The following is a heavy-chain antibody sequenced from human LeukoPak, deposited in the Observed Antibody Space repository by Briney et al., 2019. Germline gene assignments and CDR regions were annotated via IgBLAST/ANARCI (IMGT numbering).Heavy chain of an antibody. Sequence: PSETLSLTCAVYGGSFSGDYWSWIRQPPGKGLEWIGEINHSGSTNYNPSLKSRVTISVDTSKNQFSLKLSSVTPADTAVYYCARGVDGAYWGQGTLVTVSS. J-gene: IGHJ4*02. CDR1: GGSFSGDY. V-gene: IGHV4-34*01. CDR3: ARGVDGAY. CDR2: INHSGST. D-gene: IGHD3-16*01.